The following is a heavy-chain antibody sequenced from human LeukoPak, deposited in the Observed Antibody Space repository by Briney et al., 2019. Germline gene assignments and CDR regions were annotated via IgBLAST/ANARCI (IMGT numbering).Heavy chain of an antibody. CDR3: ARDGSGYSSGWRTGFDY. D-gene: IGHD6-19*01. J-gene: IGHJ4*02. CDR1: GGTFSSYA. Sequence: SVKVSCKASGGTFSSYAISWVRQAPGQGLEWMGGIIPIFGTANYAQKFQGRVTITADESTSTAYMELSSLRSEDTAVYYCARDGSGYSSGWRTGFDYWGQGTLVTVSS. CDR2: IIPIFGTA. V-gene: IGHV1-69*13.